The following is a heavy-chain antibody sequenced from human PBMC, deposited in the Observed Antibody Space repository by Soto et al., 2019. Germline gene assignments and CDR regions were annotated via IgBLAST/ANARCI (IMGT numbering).Heavy chain of an antibody. Sequence: LSLTCTVSGGSISSYYWSWIRQPPGKGLEWIGNIYHSGSTNYNPSLRSRVTISVDTSKSQFSLKLSSVTAADTAVYYCARYSGSGSYSYYYLALDIWGQGTMVTVSS. J-gene: IGHJ3*02. CDR2: IYHSGST. D-gene: IGHD3-10*01. V-gene: IGHV4-59*01. CDR1: GGSISSYY. CDR3: ARYSGSGSYSYYYLALDI.